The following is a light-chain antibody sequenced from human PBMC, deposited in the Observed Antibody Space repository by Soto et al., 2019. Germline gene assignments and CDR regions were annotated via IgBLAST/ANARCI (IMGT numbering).Light chain of an antibody. CDR1: SSDVGAYNY. Sequence: QSALTQPPSASGSPGQSVTISCTGTSSDVGAYNYVSWYQQHPGKAPKLIIYEVTRRPSGVPDRFSGPKSGNTASLTVSGLQAEDEADYYRNSYAGAGSKKWVFGGGTKLTVL. CDR3: NSYAGAGSKKWV. CDR2: EVT. V-gene: IGLV2-8*01. J-gene: IGLJ3*02.